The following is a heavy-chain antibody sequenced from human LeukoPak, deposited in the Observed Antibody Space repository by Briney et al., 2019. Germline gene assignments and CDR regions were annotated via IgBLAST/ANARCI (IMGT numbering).Heavy chain of an antibody. CDR3: AILGGYPNWFDP. Sequence: PSETLSLTCTVSGGSISSSSYYWSWIRQPPGKGLEWIGSIYFSGSTYYSPSLKSRVTISMDTSKNQFSLKLSSVTAADTAVYYCAILGGYPNWFDPWGQGTLVTVSS. J-gene: IGHJ5*02. CDR2: IYFSGST. V-gene: IGHV4-39*01. CDR1: GGSISSSSYY. D-gene: IGHD6-13*01.